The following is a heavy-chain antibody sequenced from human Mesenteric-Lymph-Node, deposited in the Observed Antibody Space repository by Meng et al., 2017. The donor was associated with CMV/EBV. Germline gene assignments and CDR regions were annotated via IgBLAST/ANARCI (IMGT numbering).Heavy chain of an antibody. CDR1: GGSISSNSFY. CDR3: AREVVGADLDY. J-gene: IGHJ4*02. D-gene: IGHD2-15*01. V-gene: IGHV4-39*07. Sequence: SETLSLTCTVSGGSISSNSFYWAWIRQPPGKGLEWIGNIFHSGITSYNPSLKSRVTMSVDPSRNQFSLHLSSVTAADTAVYYWAREVVGADLDYWGQGTLVTVSS. CDR2: IFHSGIT.